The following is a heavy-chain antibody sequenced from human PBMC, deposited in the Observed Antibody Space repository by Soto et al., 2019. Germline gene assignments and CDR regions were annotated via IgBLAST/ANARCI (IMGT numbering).Heavy chain of an antibody. Sequence: GGSLRLSCAASGFSFSTYAMSWVRQAPGKGLEWVSTVGRGDSTFYADSVRGRFTISRDNSNNALFLQMNSLRADDTALYYCAKGTIVEVPGTRAFDIWGQGTVVTVSS. D-gene: IGHD2-2*01. CDR1: GFSFSTYA. V-gene: IGHV3-23*01. CDR2: VGRGDST. J-gene: IGHJ3*02. CDR3: AKGTIVEVPGTRAFDI.